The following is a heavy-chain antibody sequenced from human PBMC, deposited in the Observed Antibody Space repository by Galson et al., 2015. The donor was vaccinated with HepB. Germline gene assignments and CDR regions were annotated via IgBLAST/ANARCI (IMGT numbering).Heavy chain of an antibody. CDR1: GGSFSSSTYT. V-gene: IGHV4-30-2*01. CDR3: ARDQGQFYYLDNGVEVRLPTAAALDV. Sequence: TLSLTCAVSGGSFSSSTYTWNWIRQPPGKGLEWIGYIYYSGATDYNPSLKSQVTLSVDRSKNLFSLQLTSVTAADTAVYYCARDQGQFYYLDNGVEVRLPTAAALDVWGQGTMVTVSS. CDR2: IYYSGAT. J-gene: IGHJ3*01. D-gene: IGHD4/OR15-4a*01.